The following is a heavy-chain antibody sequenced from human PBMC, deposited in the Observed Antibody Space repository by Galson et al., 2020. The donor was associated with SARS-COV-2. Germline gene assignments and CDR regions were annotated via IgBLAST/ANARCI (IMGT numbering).Heavy chain of an antibody. CDR3: ARESYYYDSSGYGGLYYFDY. CDR2: IYYSGST. V-gene: IGHV4-31*03. D-gene: IGHD3-22*01. Sequence: SQTLSLTCTVSGGSISSGGYYWSWIRQHPGKGLEWIGYIYYSGSTYYNPSLKSRVTISVDTSKNQFSLKLSSVTAADTAVYYCARESYYYDSSGYGGLYYFDYWGQGTLVTVSS. J-gene: IGHJ4*02. CDR1: GGSISSGGYY.